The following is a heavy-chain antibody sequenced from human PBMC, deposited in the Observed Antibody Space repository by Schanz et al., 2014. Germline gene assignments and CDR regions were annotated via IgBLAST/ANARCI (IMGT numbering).Heavy chain of an antibody. CDR3: ARKMKVGVYGGKGHDSLDI. V-gene: IGHV3-21*02. CDR1: GFNFSSYS. Sequence: DVQLVESGGGLVKPGGSLRLSCAASGFNFSSYSLNWVRQAPGKGLEWVSSISYGASYIYYAESVKGRFTISRDNAKNTLYLQMNTLRAEDTAVYYCARKMKVGVYGGKGHDSLDIWGQGTMVTVSS. D-gene: IGHD3-22*01. CDR2: ISYGASYI. J-gene: IGHJ3*02.